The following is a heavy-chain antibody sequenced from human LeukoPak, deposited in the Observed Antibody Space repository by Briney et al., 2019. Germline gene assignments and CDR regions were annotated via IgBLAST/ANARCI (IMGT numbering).Heavy chain of an antibody. CDR3: ARHLTPLDFGVVKGYFFDY. CDR1: GYSFTSYW. D-gene: IGHD3-3*01. V-gene: IGHV5-51*01. Sequence: GESLKISCKGSGYSFTSYWSGCVRPMPGKGLEWTAIIYPGDSDTRYSPSFQGQVTISADKSISIAYLQWSSLKASDTAMYYCARHLTPLDFGVVKGYFFDYWGQGTLVTVSS. J-gene: IGHJ4*02. CDR2: IYPGDSDT.